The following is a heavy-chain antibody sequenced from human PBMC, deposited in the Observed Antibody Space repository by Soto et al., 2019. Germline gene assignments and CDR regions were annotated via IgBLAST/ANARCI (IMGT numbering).Heavy chain of an antibody. J-gene: IGHJ4*02. CDR1: VFTFTSYA. CDR3: VKEGYMRSDWYGQFDY. Sequence: WGSLRLSCSASVFTFTSYAMHWVRQAPGKGLEFVSAISSYGADTYYADSVKGRFAISRDNSKNTLYLQMSSLRAEDTALYYCVKEGYMRSDWYGQFDYWGQGALV. V-gene: IGHV3-64D*06. CDR2: ISSYGADT. D-gene: IGHD6-19*01.